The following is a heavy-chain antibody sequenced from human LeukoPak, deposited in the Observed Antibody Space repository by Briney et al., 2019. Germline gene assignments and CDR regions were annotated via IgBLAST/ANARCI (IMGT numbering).Heavy chain of an antibody. J-gene: IGHJ4*02. CDR1: GGSISSGSYY. Sequence: SETLSLTCTVSGGSISSGSYYWRWIRQPAGKGLEWIGRIYTSGSTNYNPSRKSRVTISVDTSKNQFSLKLSSVTAADTAVYYCASEVRYSSGWYSLYYFDYWGQGTLVTVSS. CDR2: IYTSGST. D-gene: IGHD6-19*01. V-gene: IGHV4-61*02. CDR3: ASEVRYSSGWYSLYYFDY.